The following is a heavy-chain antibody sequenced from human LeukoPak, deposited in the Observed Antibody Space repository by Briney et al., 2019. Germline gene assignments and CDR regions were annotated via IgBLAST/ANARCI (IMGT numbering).Heavy chain of an antibody. CDR3: ARGRPSQQLARWCFDL. V-gene: IGHV4-34*01. CDR1: GFTFSSYA. CDR2: INHSGST. Sequence: GSLRLSCAASGFTFSSYAMSWVRQPPGKGLEWIGEINHSGSTNYNPSLKSRVTISVDTSKNQFSLKLSSVTAADTAVYYCARGRPSQQLARWCFDLWGRGTLVTVSS. D-gene: IGHD6-13*01. J-gene: IGHJ2*01.